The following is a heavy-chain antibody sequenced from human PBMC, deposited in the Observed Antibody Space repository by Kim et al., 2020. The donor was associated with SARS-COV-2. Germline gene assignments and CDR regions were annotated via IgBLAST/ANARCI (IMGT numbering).Heavy chain of an antibody. V-gene: IGHV3-23*01. J-gene: IGHJ3*02. CDR3: AKDKWDLLCAFDI. D-gene: IGHD1-26*01. CDR2: FFGHGNST. Sequence: GGSLRLSCAASGFTFNNYAMTWVRQAPGKGLEWVSTFFGHGNSTYYADSVKGRFTISRDKSKNTLYLHMNSLRAEDTAVYYCAKDKWDLLCAFDIWGHGTMVTVSS. CDR1: GFTFNNYA.